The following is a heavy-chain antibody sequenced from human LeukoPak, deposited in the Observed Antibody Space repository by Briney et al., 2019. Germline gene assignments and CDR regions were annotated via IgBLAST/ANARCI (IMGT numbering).Heavy chain of an antibody. J-gene: IGHJ6*03. CDR2: IYYSGST. V-gene: IGHV4-39*07. Sequence: PSETLSLTCTVSGGSISRSSYYWGWIRQPPGKGLEWIGSIYYSGSTYYNPSLKSRVTISVDTSKNQFSLKLSSVTAADTAVYYCARSHWQQLAGGYYYYYMDVWGKGTTVTVSS. CDR1: GGSISRSSYY. D-gene: IGHD6-13*01. CDR3: ARSHWQQLAGGYYYYYMDV.